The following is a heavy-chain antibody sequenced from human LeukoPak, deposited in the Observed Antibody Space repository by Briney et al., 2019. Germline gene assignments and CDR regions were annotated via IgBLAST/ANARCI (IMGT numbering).Heavy chain of an antibody. CDR1: GFTFDDYG. D-gene: IGHD3-3*01. CDR3: ARGYYDFWSGYPAGAFDI. CDR2: INWNGGST. J-gene: IGHJ3*02. Sequence: GGSLRLSCAASGFTFDDYGMSWVRQAPGKGLEWVSGINWNGGSTGYADSVKGRFTISRDNAKNSLYLQMNSLRAEDTALYYCARGYYDFWSGYPAGAFDIWSQGTMVTVSS. V-gene: IGHV3-20*04.